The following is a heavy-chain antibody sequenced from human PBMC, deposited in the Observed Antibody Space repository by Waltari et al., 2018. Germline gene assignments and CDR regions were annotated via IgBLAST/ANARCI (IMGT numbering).Heavy chain of an antibody. Sequence: QVQLVQSGAEVKKPGASVKVSCKASGYTFTGYYMHWVRQAPGQGLGGMGWSNPSSGGANRAQKVQGRGTMTRNTSNSTANMELSRLRTDDTAVYYCARGTRTLELPSRGDAFDIWGQGTMVTVSS. CDR3: ARGTRTLELPSRGDAFDI. CDR1: GYTFTGYY. D-gene: IGHD1-7*01. V-gene: IGHV1-2*02. CDR2: SNPSSGGA. J-gene: IGHJ3*02.